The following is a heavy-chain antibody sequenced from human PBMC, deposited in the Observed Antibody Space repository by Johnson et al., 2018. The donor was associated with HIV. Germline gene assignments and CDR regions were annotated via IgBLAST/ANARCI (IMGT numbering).Heavy chain of an antibody. CDR1: GLNFIDYA. D-gene: IGHD3-22*01. CDR2: ISGGEDDT. V-gene: IGHV3-23*04. J-gene: IGHJ3*02. CDR3: AKRLGFDNRGDQFDI. Sequence: VQLVESGGGVVRPGGSLRLSCAASGLNFIDYAMIWVRQAPGKGLEWVSFISGGEDDTYYADSVKGRFSISRDNSNNTLSLQIDSLRVEDTAVYYCAKRLGFDNRGDQFDIWGQGSMVTVSS.